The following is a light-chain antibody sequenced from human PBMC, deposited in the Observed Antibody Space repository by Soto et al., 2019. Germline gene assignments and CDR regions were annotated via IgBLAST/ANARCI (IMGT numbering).Light chain of an antibody. V-gene: IGKV1-5*03. CDR1: QSVSGW. J-gene: IGKJ5*01. CDR2: KAS. CDR3: QQHNSFSIT. Sequence: DIQMTQSPSTLSASVGDTVTVTCRASQSVSGWLAWYQQKPGKAPKLLIYKASSLESGVPSRFSGSGSGTEFTLTINSLQADDFATYYCQQHNSFSITFGQGTRLEIK.